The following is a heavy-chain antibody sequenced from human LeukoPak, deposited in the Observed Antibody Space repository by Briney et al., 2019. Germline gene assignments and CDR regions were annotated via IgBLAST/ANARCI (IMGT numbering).Heavy chain of an antibody. J-gene: IGHJ4*02. V-gene: IGHV3-74*01. D-gene: IGHD3-16*01. CDR1: GFTFSDYW. CDR2: IKSDGSSP. Sequence: GGSLRLSCAATGFTFSDYWMHWVRQAPGKGLVWVSRIKSDGSSPIYADSVRGRFTISRDNARNTLYLQMNSLRAEDTAVYYCAKDPPGGGAYYFDYWGQGTLVTVSS. CDR3: AKDPPGGGAYYFDY.